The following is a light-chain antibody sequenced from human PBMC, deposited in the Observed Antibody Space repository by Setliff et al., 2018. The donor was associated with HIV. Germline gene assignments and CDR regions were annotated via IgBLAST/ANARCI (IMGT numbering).Light chain of an antibody. CDR2: TTN. J-gene: IGLJ2*01. Sequence: QAVVTQEPSLTVYPGGTATLTCASSTGAVTSNNYPSWFQQKPGQAPRTLIYTTNSKHSWTPARFSGSLLGGKAALTLSSVQPEDEAEYYCLLYYGGAQLVFGGGTKVTVL. CDR3: LLYYGGAQLV. CDR1: TGAVTSNNY. V-gene: IGLV7-43*01.